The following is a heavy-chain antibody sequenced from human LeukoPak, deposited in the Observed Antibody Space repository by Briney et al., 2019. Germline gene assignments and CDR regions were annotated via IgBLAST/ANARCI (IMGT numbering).Heavy chain of an antibody. CDR3: ARDQWRTTVTTRLNYYYYGMDV. CDR2: ISSSSSYI. J-gene: IGHJ6*02. CDR1: GFTFSSYS. Sequence: PGGSLRLSCAASGFTFSSYSMNWVRQAPGKGLEWVSSISSSSSYIYYADSVKGRFTISRDNAKNSLYLQMNSLRAEDTAVYYCARDQWRTTVTTRLNYYYYGMDVWGQGTTVTVSS. D-gene: IGHD4-17*01. V-gene: IGHV3-21*01.